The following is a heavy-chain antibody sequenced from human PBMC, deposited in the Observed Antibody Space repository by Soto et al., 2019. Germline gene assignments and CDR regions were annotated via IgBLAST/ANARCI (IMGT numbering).Heavy chain of an antibody. J-gene: IGHJ2*01. CDR3: ARAPTGYYDSSGYYYNYWYFDL. CDR2: IYSGGST. D-gene: IGHD3-22*01. V-gene: IGHV3-66*01. CDR1: GFTVSSHY. Sequence: EVQLVESGGGLVQPGGSLRLSCAASGFTVSSHYMSWVRQAPGKGLECVSVIYSGGSTYYADSVKARFTISRDNSKNTLDLQMNSLRAEDTAVYYCARAPTGYYDSSGYYYNYWYFDLWGRGTLVTVSS.